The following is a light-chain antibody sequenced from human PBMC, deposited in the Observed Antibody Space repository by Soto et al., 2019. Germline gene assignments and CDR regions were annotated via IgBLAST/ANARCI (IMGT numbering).Light chain of an antibody. CDR2: HDN. CDR3: QAWDSTTAI. Sequence: SYELTQPPSLSLSPGQTASITCSGDSLGSKFVSWFQQKPGQSPVLVVYHDNKRPSGIPERFSGSNSGNTATLTISGTQAMDEADYYCQAWDSTTAIFGGGTKVTVL. V-gene: IGLV3-1*01. J-gene: IGLJ2*01. CDR1: SLGSKF.